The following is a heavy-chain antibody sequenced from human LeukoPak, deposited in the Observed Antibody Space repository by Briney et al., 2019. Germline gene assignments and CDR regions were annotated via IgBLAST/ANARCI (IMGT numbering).Heavy chain of an antibody. D-gene: IGHD3-16*01. CDR1: GFTVSSNY. CDR3: ARVTLRWYGGHFDY. Sequence: GGSLRLSCAASGFTVSSNYMSWVRQAPGQGLEWGSVIYSGGSTYYADSVKGRFTISRDNSKKTLYLQMNRLRAEDTAVYYCARVTLRWYGGHFDYWGQGTLVTVSS. J-gene: IGHJ4*02. CDR2: IYSGGST. V-gene: IGHV3-53*01.